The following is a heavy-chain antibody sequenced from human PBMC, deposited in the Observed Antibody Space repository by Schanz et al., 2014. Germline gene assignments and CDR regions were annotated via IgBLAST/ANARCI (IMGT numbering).Heavy chain of an antibody. Sequence: VQLVESGGGVVRPGRSLRLSCAASGFTFNNYGMHWVRQAPGKGLVWISRINSDGSSASYADSVKGRFIISRDSSKNTLFLQMNSLRAEDTAVYFCARDEGRDGYNLAFDVWGQGTLVTVSS. CDR2: INSDGSSA. V-gene: IGHV3-74*01. CDR1: GFTFNNYG. CDR3: ARDEGRDGYNLAFDV. D-gene: IGHD5-12*01. J-gene: IGHJ3*01.